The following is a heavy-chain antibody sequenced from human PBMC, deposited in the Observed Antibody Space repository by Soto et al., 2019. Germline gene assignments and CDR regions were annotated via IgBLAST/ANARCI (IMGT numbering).Heavy chain of an antibody. J-gene: IGHJ3*02. D-gene: IGHD6-19*01. CDR3: ARDWDHLDSGVDAFDI. V-gene: IGHV3-30-3*01. Sequence: GGSLRLSCAASGFTFSSYAMHWVRQAPGKGLEWVAVISYDGSNKYYADSVKGRFTISRDNSKNTLYLQMNSLRAEDTAVYYCARDWDHLDSGVDAFDIWRQGTMVTVSS. CDR1: GFTFSSYA. CDR2: ISYDGSNK.